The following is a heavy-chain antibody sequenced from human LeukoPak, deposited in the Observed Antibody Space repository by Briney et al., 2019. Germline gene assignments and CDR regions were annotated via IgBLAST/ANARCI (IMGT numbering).Heavy chain of an antibody. CDR1: GYTFTSYG. D-gene: IGHD3-10*01. CDR3: ARDQYYHGQNWFDP. V-gene: IGHV1-18*01. CDR2: ISAYNGNT. J-gene: IGHJ5*02. Sequence: ASVKVSYKASGYTFTSYGISWVRQAPGQGLEWMGWISAYNGNTNYAQKLQGRVTLTTDTSTSTAYMELRSLRSDDTAVYYCARDQYYHGQNWFDPWGQGTLVTVSS.